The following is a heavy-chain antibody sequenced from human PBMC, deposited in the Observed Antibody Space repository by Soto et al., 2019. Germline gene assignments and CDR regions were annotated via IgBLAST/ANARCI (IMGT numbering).Heavy chain of an antibody. CDR3: ARDLWGYCGTDCYPLDV. J-gene: IGHJ6*02. V-gene: IGHV4-59*01. Sequence: SETLSLTCTVSGGSISSYYWSWIRQPPGKGLEWIGYIYYSGSTVYNPSFKSRVTISVDTSKNQFSLKLNSVTAADTAVYCCARDLWGYCGTDCYPLDVWGQGTTVTVSS. CDR2: IYYSGST. CDR1: GGSISSYY. D-gene: IGHD2-21*02.